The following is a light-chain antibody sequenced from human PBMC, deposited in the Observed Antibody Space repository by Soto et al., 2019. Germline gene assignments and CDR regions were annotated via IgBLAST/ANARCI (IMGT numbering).Light chain of an antibody. CDR2: KAS. Sequence: DIQMTQSPSSLSASVGDRVAITCRASQTISSWVAWYQQKPGRAPKLLIYKASSLESGVPSRFSGSGSGTEFTLTISGLQPDEFASYYCQQYNSAWEFGQGTKVDIK. J-gene: IGKJ1*01. V-gene: IGKV1-5*03. CDR1: QTISSW. CDR3: QQYNSAWE.